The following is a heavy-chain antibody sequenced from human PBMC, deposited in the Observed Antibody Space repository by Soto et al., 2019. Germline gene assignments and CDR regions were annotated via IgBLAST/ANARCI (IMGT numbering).Heavy chain of an antibody. Sequence: SETLSLTCAVYGGSFSGYYWSWIRQPPGKGLEWIGEINHRGSTNYNPSLKSRVTISVDTSKNQFSLKLSSVTAADTAVDYCARGRTVLRYFDWLLYNYFDYWGQGTLVTVSS. CDR1: GGSFSGYY. D-gene: IGHD3-9*01. CDR2: INHRGST. J-gene: IGHJ4*02. CDR3: ARGRTVLRYFDWLLYNYFDY. V-gene: IGHV4-34*01.